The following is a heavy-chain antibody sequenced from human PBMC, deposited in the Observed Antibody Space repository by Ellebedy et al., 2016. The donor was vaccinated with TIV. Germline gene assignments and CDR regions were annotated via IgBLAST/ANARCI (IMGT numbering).Heavy chain of an antibody. D-gene: IGHD3-3*01. J-gene: IGHJ5*02. Sequence: GESLKISCAASGFTVSSNYMSWVRRAPGKGLEWVSVIYSGGSTYYADSVKGRFTISRDNSKNTLYLQMNSLRAEDTAVYYCARERWYYDFWSGHNWFDPWGQGTLVTVSS. CDR1: GFTVSSNY. V-gene: IGHV3-53*01. CDR3: ARERWYYDFWSGHNWFDP. CDR2: IYSGGST.